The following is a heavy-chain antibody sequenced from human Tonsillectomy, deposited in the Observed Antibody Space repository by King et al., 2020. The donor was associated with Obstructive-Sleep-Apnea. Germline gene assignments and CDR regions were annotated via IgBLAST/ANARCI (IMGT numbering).Heavy chain of an antibody. CDR1: SYSISSGYY. Sequence: QLPESGPGLVKPSETLSLTCTVSSYSISSGYYWGWIRQPPGKGLEWIGTIYHSGSTYFNPSLKSRVTISVDTSKNQFSLNLNSVTAADTAVYYCARDRSTNDLGWFDPWGQGTLVTVSS. CDR3: ARDRSTNDLGWFDP. J-gene: IGHJ5*02. V-gene: IGHV4-38-2*02. D-gene: IGHD1-1*01. CDR2: IYHSGST.